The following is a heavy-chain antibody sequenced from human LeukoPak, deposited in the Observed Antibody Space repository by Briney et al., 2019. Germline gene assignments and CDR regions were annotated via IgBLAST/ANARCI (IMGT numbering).Heavy chain of an antibody. D-gene: IGHD3-22*01. CDR3: ARVGTMIVVGLSF. Sequence: ASVKVSCKASGYTFTGYYMHWVRQALGQGLEWMGWINPNSGGTNYAQKFQGRVTMTRDTSISTAYMELSRLRSDDTAVYYCARVGTMIVVGLSFWGQGTMVTVSS. J-gene: IGHJ3*01. V-gene: IGHV1-2*02. CDR1: GYTFTGYY. CDR2: INPNSGGT.